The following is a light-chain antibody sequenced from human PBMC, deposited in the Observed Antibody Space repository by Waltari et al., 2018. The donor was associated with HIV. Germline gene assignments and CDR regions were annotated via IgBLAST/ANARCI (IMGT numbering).Light chain of an antibody. CDR3: ASWDDSLGGYWI. Sequence: QPVVTQPPSAPGTLGQRLTITCSGAPSNIIRNYLYWYQHLPGTSPNLRIYMNDQRPSGVPDRISGSKSGTSASLASSGLRSEDEADYYCASWDDSLGGYWIFGGGTNLTVL. J-gene: IGLJ2*01. CDR2: MND. CDR1: PSNIIRNY. V-gene: IGLV1-47*01.